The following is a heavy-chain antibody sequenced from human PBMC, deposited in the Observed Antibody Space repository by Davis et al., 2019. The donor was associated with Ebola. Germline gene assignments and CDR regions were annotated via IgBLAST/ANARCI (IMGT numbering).Heavy chain of an antibody. CDR3: ATGDYYDGEGYNR. Sequence: PGGSLRLSCAASGFTFSSYTMNWVRQAPGKGLEWVAVIWFDGSKKDYADSVKGRFTISRDDSKKEVYLEMSSLRAEDTAVYYCATGDYYDGEGYNRWGQGTLVTVSS. D-gene: IGHD3-16*01. CDR2: IWFDGSKK. J-gene: IGHJ5*02. CDR1: GFTFSSYT. V-gene: IGHV3-33*08.